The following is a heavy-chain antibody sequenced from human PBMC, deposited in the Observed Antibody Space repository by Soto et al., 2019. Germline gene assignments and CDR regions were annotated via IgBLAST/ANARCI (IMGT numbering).Heavy chain of an antibody. D-gene: IGHD3-3*01. V-gene: IGHV1-8*01. CDR3: ARGFPYITSFGVVSSKYNLFDP. J-gene: IGHJ5*02. CDR1: GYTFTSYD. Sequence: ASVKVSCKASGYTFTSYDINWVRQATGQGLEWMGWMNPNSGNTGYAQKFQGRVTMTRNTSISTAYMELSSLRSEDTAVYYCARGFPYITSFGVVSSKYNLFDPWGQGTLVTVSS. CDR2: MNPNSGNT.